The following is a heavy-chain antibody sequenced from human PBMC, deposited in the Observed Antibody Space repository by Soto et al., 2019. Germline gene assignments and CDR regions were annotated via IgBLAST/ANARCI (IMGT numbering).Heavy chain of an antibody. V-gene: IGHV3-23*01. Sequence: GGSLRLSCAASGFTFSSYAMSWVRQAPGKGLEWVSAISGSGGSTYYADSVKGRFTISRDNSKNTLYLQMNSLRAEDTAVYYCAKKGGDYPDLDWYFDLWGRGTLVTVSS. CDR2: ISGSGGST. J-gene: IGHJ2*01. CDR3: AKKGGDYPDLDWYFDL. D-gene: IGHD4-17*01. CDR1: GFTFSSYA.